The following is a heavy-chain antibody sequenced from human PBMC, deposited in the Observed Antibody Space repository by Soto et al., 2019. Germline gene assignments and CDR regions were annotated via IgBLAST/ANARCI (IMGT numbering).Heavy chain of an antibody. J-gene: IGHJ1*01. CDR2: INPSGGST. CDR1: GYTFTSYY. D-gene: IGHD3-22*01. CDR3: VRESASGYDSSGYFQH. V-gene: IGHV1-46*01. Sequence: QVQLVQSGAEVKKPGASVKVSCKASGYTFTSYYMHWVRQAPGQGLEWMGIINPSGGSTSYAQKFQGRVTMTRDTSTSTVYMELSSLRSEDTAVYYCVRESASGYDSSGYFQHWGQGTLVTVSS.